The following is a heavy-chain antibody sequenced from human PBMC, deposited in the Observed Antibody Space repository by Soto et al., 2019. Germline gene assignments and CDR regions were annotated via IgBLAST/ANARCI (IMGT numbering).Heavy chain of an antibody. CDR1: GGSISSYY. Sequence: QVQLQESGPGLVKPSETLSLSCTVSGGSISSYYWSWFRQSPGKRMAWIGYVHHSWGSSYNPSLQSRVAISLDTSKSQFSLQVTSVTATDTAVYYCARQGFGPLHGLVDVWGQGTTVTVSS. CDR2: VHHSWGS. J-gene: IGHJ6*02. D-gene: IGHD3-10*01. CDR3: ARQGFGPLHGLVDV. V-gene: IGHV4-59*08.